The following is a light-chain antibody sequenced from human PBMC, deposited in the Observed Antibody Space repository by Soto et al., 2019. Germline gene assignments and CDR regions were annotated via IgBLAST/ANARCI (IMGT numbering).Light chain of an antibody. J-gene: IGLJ1*01. CDR3: TSYTGDDFTFV. CDR2: EVS. CDR1: SSDIGTYDY. Sequence: QSALTQPPSASGSLGQSVTISCTGTSSDIGTYDYVSWYQQHPGRAPKLIIFEVSKRPLGVPERFSGSKSGNTASLIVSGLQPDDEAEYHCTSYTGDDFTFVFGTGTKLTVL. V-gene: IGLV2-8*01.